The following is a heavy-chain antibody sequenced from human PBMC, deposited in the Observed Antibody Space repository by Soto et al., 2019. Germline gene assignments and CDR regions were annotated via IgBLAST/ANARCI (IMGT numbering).Heavy chain of an antibody. J-gene: IGHJ6*02. D-gene: IGHD3-22*01. CDR3: ARRLYYDSSGFEGGGMDV. V-gene: IGHV4-39*01. Sequence: SETLSITSTVSGTSISSSSYYWGWIRLPPGKWLEWIGSIYYSGSTYYNPSLKSRVTISVDTSKNQFSLKLSSVTAADTAVYYCARRLYYDSSGFEGGGMDVWGQGTTVT. CDR2: IYYSGST. CDR1: GTSISSSSYY.